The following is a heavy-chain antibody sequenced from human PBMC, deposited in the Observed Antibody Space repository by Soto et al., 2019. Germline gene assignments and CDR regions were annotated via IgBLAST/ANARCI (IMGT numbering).Heavy chain of an antibody. CDR3: ARDDVVVVPAAIRPYYYYGMDV. CDR1: GFTFSSYW. J-gene: IGHJ6*02. CDR2: IKQDGSEK. D-gene: IGHD2-2*02. Sequence: EVQLVESGGGLVQPGGSLRLSCAASGFTFSSYWMSWVRQAPGKGLEWVANIKQDGSEKYYVDSVKGRFTISRDNAKNSLYLQMNSLRAEDTAVYYSARDDVVVVPAAIRPYYYYGMDVWGQGTTVTVSS. V-gene: IGHV3-7*01.